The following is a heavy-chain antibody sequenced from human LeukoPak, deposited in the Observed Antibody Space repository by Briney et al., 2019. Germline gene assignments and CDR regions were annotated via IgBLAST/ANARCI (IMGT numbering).Heavy chain of an antibody. V-gene: IGHV3-23*01. Sequence: PGGSLRLSCAASGFTFSSDAMTWVRQAPGKGREWGSAISGSGGNTNYADSVKGRFTISRDNSKNTLYLQMTSLRAEDTAVYYCAKSIRAYYYMDVWGEGTTVTVSS. CDR3: AKSIRAYYYMDV. J-gene: IGHJ6*03. CDR2: ISGSGGNT. CDR1: GFTFSSDA.